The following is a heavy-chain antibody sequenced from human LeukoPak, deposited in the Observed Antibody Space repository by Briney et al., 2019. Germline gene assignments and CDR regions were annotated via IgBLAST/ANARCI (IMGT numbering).Heavy chain of an antibody. CDR1: GFNFSIYG. CDR3: AKDKSMVRGIISDYFDS. D-gene: IGHD3-10*01. J-gene: IGHJ4*02. Sequence: GGSLRLSCAASGFNFSIYGMHWVRQAPGKGLEWVAVISFDETNEYYADSMKGRFTISRDNSKNTLYLQMNSLRAEDTAVYYCAKDKSMVRGIISDYFDSWGQGTLVTVSS. CDR2: ISFDETNE. V-gene: IGHV3-30*18.